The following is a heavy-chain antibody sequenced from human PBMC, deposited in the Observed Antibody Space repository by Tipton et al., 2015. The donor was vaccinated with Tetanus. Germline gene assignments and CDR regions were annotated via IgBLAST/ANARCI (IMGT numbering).Heavy chain of an antibody. Sequence: TLSLTCTVSGGSLNTFYWNWIRQPAGKGLEWIGRVYSSGSTNYNPSLKSRVTMSIDASTNQFYLELTSVTAADTAVYYCARDFRERSGTYYSYYYTMDVWGQGTTVTVSS. CDR2: VYSSGST. J-gene: IGHJ6*02. CDR1: GGSLNTFY. V-gene: IGHV4-4*07. D-gene: IGHD1-26*01. CDR3: ARDFRERSGTYYSYYYTMDV.